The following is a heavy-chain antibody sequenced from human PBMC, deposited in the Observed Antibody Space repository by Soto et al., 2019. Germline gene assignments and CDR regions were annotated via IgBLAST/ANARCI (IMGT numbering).Heavy chain of an antibody. J-gene: IGHJ4*02. Sequence: SETLSLTCTVSGGSISSGDYYWSWIRQPPGKGLEWIGYIYYSGSTYYNPSLKSRVTISVDTSKNQFSLKLSSVTAADTAVYYCAGWVTPSDYDFWSETGYFDYWGQGTLVTVSS. CDR3: AGWVTPSDYDFWSETGYFDY. CDR2: IYYSGST. D-gene: IGHD3-3*01. V-gene: IGHV4-30-4*01. CDR1: GGSISSGDYY.